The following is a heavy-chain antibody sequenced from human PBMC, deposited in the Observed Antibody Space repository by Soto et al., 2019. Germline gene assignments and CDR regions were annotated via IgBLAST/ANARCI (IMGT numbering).Heavy chain of an antibody. Sequence: PSETLSLTCTVSGGSISSYYWSWIRQPPGKGLEWIGYIYYSGSTYYNPSLKSRVTISVDTSKNQFSLKLSSVTAADTAVYYCARHSRYCSSTSCFDYWGQGTLVTVSS. CDR1: GGSISSYY. CDR3: ARHSRYCSSTSCFDY. CDR2: IYYSGST. D-gene: IGHD2-2*01. V-gene: IGHV4-59*08. J-gene: IGHJ4*02.